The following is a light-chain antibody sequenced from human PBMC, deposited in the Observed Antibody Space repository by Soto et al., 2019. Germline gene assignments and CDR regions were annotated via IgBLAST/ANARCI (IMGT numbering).Light chain of an antibody. J-gene: IGKJ1*01. V-gene: IGKV3-15*01. CDR3: QQYTEWLWT. CDR1: QSLSGK. CDR2: DTS. Sequence: VMTQSPATLSLSPGARATLSCRASQSLSGKLAWFQQRPGQALRLLIYDTSTRATGIPARFSGSGSGTDFTLTISSLQSEDFAVYYCQQYTEWLWTFGQGTKVDIK.